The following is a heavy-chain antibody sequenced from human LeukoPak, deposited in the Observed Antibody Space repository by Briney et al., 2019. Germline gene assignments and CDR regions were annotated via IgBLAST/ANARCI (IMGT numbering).Heavy chain of an antibody. D-gene: IGHD2-2*01. Sequence: GGSLRLSCAASGFTFSSYAMHWVRQAPGKGLEWVAVISYDGSNKYYADSVKGRFTISRDNSKNTLYLQMNSLRAEDTAVYYCARGRVPAATFWLDPWGQGTLVTVSS. CDR2: ISYDGSNK. CDR1: GFTFSSYA. CDR3: ARGRVPAATFWLDP. V-gene: IGHV3-30*04. J-gene: IGHJ5*02.